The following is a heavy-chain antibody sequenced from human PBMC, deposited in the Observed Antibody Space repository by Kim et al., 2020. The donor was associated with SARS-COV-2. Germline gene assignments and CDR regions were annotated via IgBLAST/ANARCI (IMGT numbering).Heavy chain of an antibody. V-gene: IGHV4-39*01. CDR3: ARQDYYDSSGYFVDAFDI. Sequence: SRVTISVDTSKNQFSLKLSSVTAADTAVYYCARQDYYDSSGYFVDAFDIWGQGTMVTVSS. D-gene: IGHD3-22*01. J-gene: IGHJ3*02.